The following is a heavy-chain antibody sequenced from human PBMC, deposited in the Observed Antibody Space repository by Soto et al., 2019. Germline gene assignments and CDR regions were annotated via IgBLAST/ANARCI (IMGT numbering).Heavy chain of an antibody. CDR2: INPNSGGT. V-gene: IGHV1-2*04. D-gene: IGHD3-10*01. CDR1: GYTFTGYY. Sequence: ASVKVSCKASGYTFTGYYMHWVRQAPGQGLEWMGWINPNSGGTNYAQKFQGWVTMTRDTSISTAYMELSRLRSDDTAVYYCARDNYGSGSYTYYYYGMDVWGQGTTVTVS. CDR3: ARDNYGSGSYTYYYYGMDV. J-gene: IGHJ6*02.